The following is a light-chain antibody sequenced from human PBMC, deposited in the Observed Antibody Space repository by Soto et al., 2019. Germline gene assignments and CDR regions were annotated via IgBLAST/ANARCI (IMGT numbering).Light chain of an antibody. J-gene: IGKJ5*01. CDR2: DAS. V-gene: IGKV3-11*01. CDR3: QQRSTWLIT. Sequence: EIVLTLSPATLSLSPGERATLSCRASQSVSSYLAWYQQKPGQAPRLLIYDASNRATGIPARFSGSGSGTDFTLTISSLEPEDFAVYYCQQRSTWLITFGQGTRLEIK. CDR1: QSVSSY.